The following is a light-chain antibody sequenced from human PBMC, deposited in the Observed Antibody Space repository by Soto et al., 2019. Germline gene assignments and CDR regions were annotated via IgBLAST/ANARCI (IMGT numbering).Light chain of an antibody. CDR3: QQYDNLIT. J-gene: IGKJ5*01. CDR1: QGISSY. CDR2: AAS. Sequence: AIRMTQSPSSFSASTGDRVTITCRASQGISSYLAWYQQKPGKAPKLLIYAASTLQSGVPSRFSGSGSGTDFTLTISCLQSEDFATYYCQQYDNLITFGQGTRLEIK. V-gene: IGKV1-8*01.